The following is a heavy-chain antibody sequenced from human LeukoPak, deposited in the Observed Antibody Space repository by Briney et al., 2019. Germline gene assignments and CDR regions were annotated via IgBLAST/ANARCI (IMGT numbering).Heavy chain of an antibody. Sequence: SETLSLTCTVSGGPISSHYWTWIRQPPGKGLEWIGYIYYSGNTNYNPSLKSRVTISVDTSKNQFSLKLSSVTAADTAVYYCASLGYSGYDWEFDYWGQGTLVTVSS. CDR2: IYYSGNT. CDR1: GGPISSHY. D-gene: IGHD5-12*01. CDR3: ASLGYSGYDWEFDY. V-gene: IGHV4-59*08. J-gene: IGHJ4*02.